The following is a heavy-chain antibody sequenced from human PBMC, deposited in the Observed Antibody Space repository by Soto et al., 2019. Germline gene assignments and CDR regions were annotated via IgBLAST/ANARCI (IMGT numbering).Heavy chain of an antibody. CDR2: ITGSGGKT. Sequence: EVQLLESGGGLVQPGGSLRLSCGASGFTFNTYAMSWVRQAPGKGLEWVSSITGSGGKTFNANSVGGRFTIFRDNSKSTLYLQRNSLRADDTAVYYCARDRYYDFWSGPQNFQYWGQGTLVTVSS. D-gene: IGHD3-3*01. CDR1: GFTFNTYA. CDR3: ARDRYYDFWSGPQNFQY. V-gene: IGHV3-23*01. J-gene: IGHJ1*01.